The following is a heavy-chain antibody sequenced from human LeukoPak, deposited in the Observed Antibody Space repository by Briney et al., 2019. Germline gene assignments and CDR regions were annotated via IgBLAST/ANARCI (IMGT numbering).Heavy chain of an antibody. CDR3: ARVNGNSFAVMFDY. CDR2: INPNSGGT. CDR1: GYTFTGYY. J-gene: IGHJ4*02. D-gene: IGHD4-23*01. V-gene: IGHV1-2*02. Sequence: ASVKVSCKASGYTFTGYYMHWVRQAPGQGLEWMGWINPNSGGTNYAQKFQGRVTMTRDTSISTAYMELSRLRSDDTAVYYCARVNGNSFAVMFDYWGQGTLVTVSS.